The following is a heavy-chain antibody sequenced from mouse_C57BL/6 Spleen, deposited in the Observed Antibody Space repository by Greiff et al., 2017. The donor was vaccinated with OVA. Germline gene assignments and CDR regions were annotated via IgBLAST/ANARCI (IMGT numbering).Heavy chain of an antibody. CDR2: IDPSDSET. CDR1: GYTFTSYW. D-gene: IGHD1-1*01. J-gene: IGHJ1*03. CDR3: ARCLTTRYFEV. Sequence: QVQLKQPGAELVRPGSSVKLSCKASGYTFTSYWMHWVKQRPIQGLEWIGNIDPSDSETHYNQKFKDKATLTVDKSSSTAYMQLSSLTSEDAAVYYCARCLTTRYFEVWGTGTTVTVSS. V-gene: IGHV1-52*01.